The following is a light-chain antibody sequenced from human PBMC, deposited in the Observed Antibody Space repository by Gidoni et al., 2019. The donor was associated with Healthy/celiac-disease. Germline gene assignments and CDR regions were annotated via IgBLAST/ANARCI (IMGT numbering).Light chain of an antibody. J-gene: IGKJ1*01. CDR2: KAS. CDR3: RQYNSYPVA. Sequence: DIQMTQSPSTLSASVGDRVTITCRASQSISSWLAWYQQKPGKAPKLLIYKASSLESGVPSRFSGSGSGTEFTITISSLQPDDFATYYCRQYNSYPVAFGQGTKVEIK. CDR1: QSISSW. V-gene: IGKV1-5*03.